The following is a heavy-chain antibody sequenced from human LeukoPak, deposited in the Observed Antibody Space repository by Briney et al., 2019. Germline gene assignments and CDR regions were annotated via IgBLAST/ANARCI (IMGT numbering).Heavy chain of an antibody. Sequence: TGGSLRLSCAASGFTFSGHWLHWVRQAPAKGLVWVSRINSDGSTTTYADSVKGRFTISRDNAKNTLYLQMSSLRADDTAVYYCARDKSYGMDVWGQGTTVTVSS. CDR3: ARDKSYGMDV. CDR2: INSDGSTT. J-gene: IGHJ6*02. V-gene: IGHV3-74*01. CDR1: GFTFSGHW.